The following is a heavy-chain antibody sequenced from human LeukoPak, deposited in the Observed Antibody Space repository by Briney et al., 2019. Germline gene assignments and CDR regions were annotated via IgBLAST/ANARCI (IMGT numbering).Heavy chain of an antibody. CDR2: ISGSGGST. Sequence: PGGSLRLSCAASGFTFSSYAMSWVRQAPGKGLEWVSAISGSGGSTYYADSVKGRFTISRDNSKYTLYLQMNSLRAEDTAVYYCAKYSRAGVRGVIAHWGQGTLVTVSS. J-gene: IGHJ4*02. V-gene: IGHV3-23*01. CDR1: GFTFSSYA. CDR3: AKYSRAGVRGVIAH. D-gene: IGHD3-10*01.